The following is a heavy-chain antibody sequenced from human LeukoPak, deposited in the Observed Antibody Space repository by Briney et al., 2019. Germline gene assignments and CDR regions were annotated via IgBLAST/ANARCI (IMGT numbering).Heavy chain of an antibody. CDR3: ARISAYGDYYFDY. CDR1: GFSLITRGMC. J-gene: IGHJ4*02. D-gene: IGHD4-17*01. V-gene: IGHV2-70*01. CDR2: IDWDDDK. Sequence: SGPALVKPTQTLTLTCTFSGFSLITRGMCVSWIRQPPGKALEWLALIDWDDDKYYSTSLKTRLTISKDTFKTQVVLTMPNMDPVDTATYYCARISAYGDYYFDYWGQGTLVTVSS.